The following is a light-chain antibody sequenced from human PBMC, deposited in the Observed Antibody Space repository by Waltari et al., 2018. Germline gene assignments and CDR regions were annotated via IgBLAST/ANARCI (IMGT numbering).Light chain of an antibody. CDR2: GAS. CDR1: QSVSSN. V-gene: IGKV3-15*01. J-gene: IGKJ2*01. Sequence: EIVMTRPPATLSVSPGERATLSCRASQSVSSNLAWYQQKPGQAPRLLIYGASTRATGIPARFSGSGSGTEFTLTISNLQSEDFAVYYCQQYNNWPYTFGQGTKLEIK. CDR3: QQYNNWPYT.